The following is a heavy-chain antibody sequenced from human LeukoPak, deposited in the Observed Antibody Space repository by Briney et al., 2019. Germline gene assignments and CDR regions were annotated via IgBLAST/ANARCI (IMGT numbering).Heavy chain of an antibody. D-gene: IGHD5-18*01. V-gene: IGHV3-48*02. CDR3: VRDRGGYSEFDY. CDR2: ISSSSTTI. J-gene: IGHJ4*02. CDR1: GFTFSTYS. Sequence: GGSLRLSCAASGFTFSTYSMNWVRQAPGKGLDWVSYISSSSTTINYADSVKGRFTISRDNAKNSLYLQMNSLRDEDTAVYYCVRDRGGYSEFDYRGQGTLVTVSS.